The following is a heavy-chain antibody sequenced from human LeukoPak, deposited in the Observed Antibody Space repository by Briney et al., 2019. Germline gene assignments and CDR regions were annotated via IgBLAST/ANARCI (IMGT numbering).Heavy chain of an antibody. J-gene: IGHJ6*03. Sequence: GASVKVSCKASGGTFSSYAISWVRQAPGQGLEWMGGIIPIFGTANYAQKFQGRVTITADESTSTAYMELSSLRSEDTAVYYCARDPPPYGSGSYYYYYYYMDVWGKGTTVTISS. CDR1: GGTFSSYA. D-gene: IGHD3-10*01. V-gene: IGHV1-69*13. CDR3: ARDPPPYGSGSYYYYYYYMDV. CDR2: IIPIFGTA.